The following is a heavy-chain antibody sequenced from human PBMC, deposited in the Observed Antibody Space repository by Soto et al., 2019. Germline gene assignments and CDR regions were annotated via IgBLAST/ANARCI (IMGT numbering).Heavy chain of an antibody. Sequence: QVQLVQSGAEVKEPGASVKVSCKASGYTLTIGAMHWVRQAPGQGLEWMGWINPANGDTVYSQKFQGRITITSDTYASSFYMELSSLRSEDTAVLSCVRDDAGGGDKCWGQGTLVPVSP. CDR1: GYTLTIGA. J-gene: IGHJ4*02. D-gene: IGHD3-10*01. CDR2: INPANGDT. CDR3: VRDDAGGGDKC. V-gene: IGHV1-3*01.